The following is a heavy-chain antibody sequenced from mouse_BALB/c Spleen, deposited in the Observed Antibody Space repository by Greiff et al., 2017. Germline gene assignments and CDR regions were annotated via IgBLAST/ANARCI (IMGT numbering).Heavy chain of an antibody. D-gene: IGHD1-1*01. CDR1: GFTFSSYA. V-gene: IGHV5-9-4*01. CDR2: ISSGGSYT. CDR3: ARHPYYGSSYGYFDV. J-gene: IGHJ1*01. Sequence: DVHLVESGGGLVKPGGSLKLSCAASGFTFSSYAMSWVRQSPEKRLEWVAEISSGGSYTYYPDTVTGRFTISRDNAKNTLYLEMSSLRSEDTAMYYCARHPYYGSSYGYFDVWGAGTTVTVSS.